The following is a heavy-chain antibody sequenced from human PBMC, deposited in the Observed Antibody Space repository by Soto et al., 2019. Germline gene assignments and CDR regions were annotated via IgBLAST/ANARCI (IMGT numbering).Heavy chain of an antibody. CDR2: INAGNGNT. CDR3: ARDHPVAATRNWCDP. J-gene: IGHJ5*02. V-gene: IGHV1-3*01. D-gene: IGHD2-15*01. Sequence: QVQLVQSGAEVKKPGASVKVSCKASGSTFTSYAMHWVRQAPGQRLEWMGWINAGNGNTKYSQKFQGRVTITRDTSASTAYMELSSLRSEDTAVYYCARDHPVAATRNWCDPWGQGTLVTVSS. CDR1: GSTFTSYA.